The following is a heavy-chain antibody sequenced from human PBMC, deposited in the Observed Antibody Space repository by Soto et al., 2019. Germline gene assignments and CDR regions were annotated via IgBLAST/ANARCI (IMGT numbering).Heavy chain of an antibody. CDR2: IYPGDSDT. V-gene: IGHV5-51*01. CDR1: GYSFTSYW. Sequence: PGESLKISCKGSGYSFTSYWIGWVRQMPGKGLEWMGIIYPGDSDTRYSPSFQGQVTISADKSISPAYLQWSSLKASDTAMYYCALTYYYDSSGYYYFDYWGQGTLVTVSS. CDR3: ALTYYYDSSGYYYFDY. J-gene: IGHJ4*02. D-gene: IGHD3-22*01.